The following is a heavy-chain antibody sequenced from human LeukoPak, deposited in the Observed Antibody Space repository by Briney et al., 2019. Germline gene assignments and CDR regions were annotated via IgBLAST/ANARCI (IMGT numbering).Heavy chain of an antibody. V-gene: IGHV3-7*03. Sequence: QAGGSLRLSCAASEFTFSTYWMSWVRQAPGKGLEWVANINYDGGQTYYADSVRGRFTISRDNAKNSLYLQMNSLRVEDTAVYYCARSSGIGTTDYWGQGTLVIVSS. CDR3: ARSSGIGTTDY. CDR2: INYDGGQT. CDR1: EFTFSTYW. J-gene: IGHJ4*02. D-gene: IGHD1-1*01.